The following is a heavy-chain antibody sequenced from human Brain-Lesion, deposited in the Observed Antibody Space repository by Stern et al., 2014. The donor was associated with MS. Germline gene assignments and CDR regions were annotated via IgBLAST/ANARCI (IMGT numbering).Heavy chain of an antibody. J-gene: IGHJ5*02. Sequence: QVQLQESGPGLVKPSETLSLTCTVAGGSVSSTSYAWAWIRQPPGKGLEWIGTIYYSWNTYYSPSLKSRLTISLDTSKNPFSPQLRFVTAADTAVYYCAGEEDIRYCSGGSCTGNWFDPWGQGTLVTVSS. CDR3: AGEEDIRYCSGGSCTGNWFDP. D-gene: IGHD2-15*01. V-gene: IGHV4-39*01. CDR2: IYYSWNT. CDR1: GGSVSSTSYA.